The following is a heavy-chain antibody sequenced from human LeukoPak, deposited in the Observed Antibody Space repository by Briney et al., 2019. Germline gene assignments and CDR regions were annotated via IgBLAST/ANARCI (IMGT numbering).Heavy chain of an antibody. CDR2: ISSSSSYI. CDR3: ARAVPSTYYYDSSGYPDY. V-gene: IGHV3-21*01. D-gene: IGHD3-22*01. CDR1: GFTFSSYS. Sequence: GGSLRLSCAASGFTFSSYSMNWVRQAPGMGLEWVSSISSSSSYIYYADSVKGRFTISRDNAKNSLYLQMNSLRAEDTAVYYCARAVPSTYYYDSSGYPDYWGQGTLVTVSS. J-gene: IGHJ4*02.